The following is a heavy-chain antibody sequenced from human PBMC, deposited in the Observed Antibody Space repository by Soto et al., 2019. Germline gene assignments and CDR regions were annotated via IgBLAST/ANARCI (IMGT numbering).Heavy chain of an antibody. D-gene: IGHD3-22*01. CDR3: ARVGDSSAYTGRYYYGMDV. V-gene: IGHV5-51*01. Sequence: GESLKISCMGSGYSFTSYWIGWVRQMPGKGLEWMGIIYPGDSDTRYSPSFQGQVTISADKSISTAYLQWSSLKASDTAMYYCARVGDSSAYTGRYYYGMDVWGQGTTVTVSS. J-gene: IGHJ6*02. CDR2: IYPGDSDT. CDR1: GYSFTSYW.